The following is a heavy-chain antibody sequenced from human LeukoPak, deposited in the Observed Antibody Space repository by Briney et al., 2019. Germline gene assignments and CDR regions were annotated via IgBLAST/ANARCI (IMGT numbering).Heavy chain of an antibody. CDR2: IIPILGIA. D-gene: IGHD3-22*01. CDR3: ASGGPYDSSGYSPGN. J-gene: IGHJ4*02. CDR1: GGTFSSYA. Sequence: ASVKVSCKASGGTFSSYAISWVRQAPGQGLEWMGRIIPILGIANYAQKFQGRVTITADKSTSTAYMELSSLRSEDTAVYYCASGGPYDSSGYSPGNWGQGTLVTVSS. V-gene: IGHV1-69*04.